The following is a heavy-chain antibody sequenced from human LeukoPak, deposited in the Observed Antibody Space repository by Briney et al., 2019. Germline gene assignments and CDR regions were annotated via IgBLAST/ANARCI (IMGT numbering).Heavy chain of an antibody. Sequence: ASVTVSCTASGYTFTSYGISWVRQAPGQGLEWMGWISAYNGNTNYAQKLQGRVTMTTDTSTSTAYMELRSLRSDDTAVYYCARGQGTVTHPREGDYWGQGTLVTVSS. V-gene: IGHV1-18*01. D-gene: IGHD4-17*01. CDR2: ISAYNGNT. J-gene: IGHJ4*02. CDR1: GYTFTSYG. CDR3: ARGQGTVTHPREGDY.